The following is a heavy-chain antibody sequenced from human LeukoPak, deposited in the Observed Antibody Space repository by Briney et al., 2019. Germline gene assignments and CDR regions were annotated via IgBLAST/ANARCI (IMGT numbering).Heavy chain of an antibody. Sequence: SGTLSLTCAVSGGSISSSSYYWGWIRQPPGKGLEWIESIYYSGSTYYNPSLKSRVTISVDTSRNQFSLKLSSVTAADTAVYYCARHRYSSSWLPFDYWGQGTLVTVSS. J-gene: IGHJ4*02. CDR3: ARHRYSSSWLPFDY. CDR1: GGSISSSSYY. D-gene: IGHD6-6*01. V-gene: IGHV4-39*01. CDR2: IYYSGST.